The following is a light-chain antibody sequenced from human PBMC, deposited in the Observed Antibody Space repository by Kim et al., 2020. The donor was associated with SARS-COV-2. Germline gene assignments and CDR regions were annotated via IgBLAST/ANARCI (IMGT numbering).Light chain of an antibody. CDR1: SSSVGSSDF. V-gene: IGLV2-23*02. CDR2: EVN. Sequence: QSALTQPASVSGSPGQSISISCTGTSSSVGSSDFVSWHQQHPGKAPKVIIYEVNKRPSGVSNRFSGSKSGNTASLTISGLQAEDEADYYCLSYPHPNYMFGGGTKLTVL. CDR3: LSYPHPNYM. J-gene: IGLJ3*02.